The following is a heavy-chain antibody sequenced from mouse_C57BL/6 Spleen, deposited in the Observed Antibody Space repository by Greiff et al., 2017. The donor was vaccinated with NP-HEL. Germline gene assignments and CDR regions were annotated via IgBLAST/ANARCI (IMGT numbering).Heavy chain of an antibody. CDR3: ARRGYLYAMDY. J-gene: IGHJ4*01. V-gene: IGHV3-6*01. CDR2: ISYDGSN. Sequence: DVKLQESGPGLVKPSQSLSLTCSVTGYSITSGYYWNWIRQFPGNKLEWMGYISYDGSNNYNPSLKNRISITRDTSKNQCVLKLNSVTTEDTATYYCARRGYLYAMDYWGQGTSVTVSS. D-gene: IGHD2-2*01. CDR1: GYSITSGYY.